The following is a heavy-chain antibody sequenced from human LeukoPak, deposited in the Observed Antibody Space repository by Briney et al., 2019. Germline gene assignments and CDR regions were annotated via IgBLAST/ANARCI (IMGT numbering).Heavy chain of an antibody. D-gene: IGHD4-11*01. Sequence: SETLSLTRTVSGGSISSSSYYWGWIRQPPGKGLEWIGSMYYSGATYYNPSLKSRVTISVDTSKNQFSLKLTSVTAADTAVYYCATQTTLDYWGQGILVTVSS. CDR2: MYYSGAT. CDR3: ATQTTLDY. CDR1: GGSISSSSYY. V-gene: IGHV4-39*01. J-gene: IGHJ4*02.